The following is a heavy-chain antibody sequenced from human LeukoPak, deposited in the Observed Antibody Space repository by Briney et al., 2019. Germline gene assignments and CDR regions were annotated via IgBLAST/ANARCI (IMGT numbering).Heavy chain of an antibody. D-gene: IGHD5-18*01. V-gene: IGHV4-30-2*01. CDR3: ARVIQLWYFDY. J-gene: IGHJ4*02. CDR2: IYHSGST. Sequence: SQTLSLTCAVSGGSISSGGYSWSWIRQPPGKGLEWIGYIYHSGSTYYNPSLKSRVTISVDRYKNQFSLKLSSVTAADTAVYYCARVIQLWYFDYWGQGTLVTVSS. CDR1: GGSISSGGYS.